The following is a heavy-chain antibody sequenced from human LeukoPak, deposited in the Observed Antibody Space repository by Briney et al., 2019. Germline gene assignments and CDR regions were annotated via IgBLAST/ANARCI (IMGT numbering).Heavy chain of an antibody. Sequence: SVKVSCKASEGTFSSYAISWVRQAPGQGLEWMGGIIPIFGTANYAQKFQGRVTITADESTSTAYMELSSLRSEDTAVYYCARYYYYDSSGYPYYFDYWGQGTLVTVSS. D-gene: IGHD3-22*01. J-gene: IGHJ4*02. CDR1: EGTFSSYA. V-gene: IGHV1-69*13. CDR2: IIPIFGTA. CDR3: ARYYYYDSSGYPYYFDY.